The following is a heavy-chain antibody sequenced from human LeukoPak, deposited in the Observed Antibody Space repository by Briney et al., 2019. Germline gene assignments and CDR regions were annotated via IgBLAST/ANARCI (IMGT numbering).Heavy chain of an antibody. D-gene: IGHD3-10*01. V-gene: IGHV4-61*03. CDR1: GDSVSNGNYY. J-gene: IGHJ4*02. CDR3: ARSQNYYGSGDY. Sequence: SETLSLTCTVSGDSVSNGNYYWSWLRQPPGKALEWIGYIYYTGSTYYNPSLEGRVTLSVDTSKNHFSVKLNSVTAADTAVYYCARSQNYYGSGDYWSQGTLVTVSS. CDR2: IYYTGST.